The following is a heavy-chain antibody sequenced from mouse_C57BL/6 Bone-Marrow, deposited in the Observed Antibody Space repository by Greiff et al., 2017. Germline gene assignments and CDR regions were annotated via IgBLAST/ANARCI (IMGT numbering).Heavy chain of an antibody. D-gene: IGHD4-1*01. CDR1: GFSLTSYG. CDR2: IWSGGST. V-gene: IGHV2-2*01. Sequence: QVQLQQSGPGLVQPSQSLSITCTVSGFSLTSYGVHWVRQSPGKGLEWLGVIWSGGSTDYNAAFISRLSLSKDNSKSHVFFKMNSLQADDTAIYYCARNSPGNRFAYWGQGTLVTVSA. CDR3: ARNSPGNRFAY. J-gene: IGHJ3*01.